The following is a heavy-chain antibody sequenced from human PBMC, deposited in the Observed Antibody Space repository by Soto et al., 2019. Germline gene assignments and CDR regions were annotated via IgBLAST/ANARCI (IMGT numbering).Heavy chain of an antibody. D-gene: IGHD3-3*01. CDR3: ARDHRPFWSGYSYYFDY. CDR1: GFTFSSYS. Sequence: EVQLVESGGGLVQPGGSLRLSCAASGFTFSSYSMNWVRQAPGKGLEWVSYISSSSSTIYYADSVKGRFTISRDNAKNSLYLQMNSLRAEDTAVYYCARDHRPFWSGYSYYFDYWGQGTLVTVSS. J-gene: IGHJ4*02. CDR2: ISSSSSTI. V-gene: IGHV3-48*01.